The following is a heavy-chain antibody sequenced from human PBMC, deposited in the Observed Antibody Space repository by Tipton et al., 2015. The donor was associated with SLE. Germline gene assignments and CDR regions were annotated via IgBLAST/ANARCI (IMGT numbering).Heavy chain of an antibody. CDR3: ARNPTSYCSGGSCYSPWFDP. CDR1: GGSISRGGYF. V-gene: IGHV4-31*03. J-gene: IGHJ5*02. D-gene: IGHD2-15*01. CDR2: IYDSGNT. Sequence: TLSLTCTVSGGSISRGGYFWTWIRQHPGMGLEWIGYIYDSGNTHYNPSLKSRLAISVDTSKNQFSLKLSSVTAADTAVYYCARNPTSYCSGGSCYSPWFDPWGQGTLVTVSS.